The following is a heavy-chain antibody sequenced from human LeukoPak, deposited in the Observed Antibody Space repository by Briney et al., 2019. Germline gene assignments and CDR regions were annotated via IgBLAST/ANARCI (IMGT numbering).Heavy chain of an antibody. D-gene: IGHD6-13*01. Sequence: GGSLRLSCAASGFTFSSYWMSWVRQAPGKGLECVANIKQDGSEKYYVDSVKGRFTISRDNAKISLYLQMNSLRAEYTAIYYCARSAGNSGWYEGYYFDYWGPGTLVTVSS. CDR2: IKQDGSEK. V-gene: IGHV3-7*01. CDR3: ARSAGNSGWYEGYYFDY. J-gene: IGHJ4*02. CDR1: GFTFSSYW.